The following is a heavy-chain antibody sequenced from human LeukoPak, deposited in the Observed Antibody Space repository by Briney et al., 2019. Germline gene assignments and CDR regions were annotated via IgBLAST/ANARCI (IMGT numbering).Heavy chain of an antibody. CDR2: IYYRGST. V-gene: IGHV4-38-2*02. CDR1: GYSISSGYY. CDR3: ARDRGEYYDFWSGYYIHAFDI. J-gene: IGHJ3*02. Sequence: SETLSLTCTVSGYSISSGYYWGWIRQPPGRELEWIASIYYRGSTHYNPSLASLKSRVTISGDTSKNQFSLKLSSVTAADTAVYYCARDRGEYYDFWSGYYIHAFDIWGQGTMVTVSS. D-gene: IGHD3-3*01.